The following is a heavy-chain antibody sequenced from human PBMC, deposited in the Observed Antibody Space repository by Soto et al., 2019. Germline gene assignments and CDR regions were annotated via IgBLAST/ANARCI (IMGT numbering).Heavy chain of an antibody. CDR1: GFSLTSTGVG. D-gene: IGHD3-3*01. V-gene: IGHV2-5*01. CDR3: GHRSNAYDFWGIDY. J-gene: IGHJ4*02. CDR2: IYWNDNK. Sequence: QITLKESGPTLVKPTQTLTLTCTFSGFSLTSTGVGVGWIRQPPGKALEWLALIYWNDNKRYSPSLRSRLTITKDTSKNQVVLTMTNMDPMYTATYYCGHRSNAYDFWGIDYWDEGILVTVSS.